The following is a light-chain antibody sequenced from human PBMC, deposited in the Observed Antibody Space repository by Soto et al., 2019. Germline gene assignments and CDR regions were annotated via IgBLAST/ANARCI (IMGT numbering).Light chain of an antibody. Sequence: EVVLTQSPATLSLSPGERATLSCRASQSVSSYLAWYHQKPGQAPRLLIYDASNRATSVPARFSGSGSGTDFTLTISGLEPEDFALYYCQQRSNWPITFGQGTRLEIK. CDR1: QSVSSY. CDR3: QQRSNWPIT. CDR2: DAS. J-gene: IGKJ5*01. V-gene: IGKV3-11*01.